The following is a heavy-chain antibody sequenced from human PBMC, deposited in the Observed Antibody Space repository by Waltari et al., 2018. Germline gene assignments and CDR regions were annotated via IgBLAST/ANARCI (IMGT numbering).Heavy chain of an antibody. J-gene: IGHJ3*02. D-gene: IGHD3-16*01. CDR3: ARDIGGSI. Sequence: HWVRQAPGKGLVWVSRINSDGSTTSYAGSVKGRFTISRDNAKNTLYLQMNGLRAEDTAVYYCARDIGGSIWGQGTMVTVSS. V-gene: IGHV3-74*01. CDR2: INSDGSTT.